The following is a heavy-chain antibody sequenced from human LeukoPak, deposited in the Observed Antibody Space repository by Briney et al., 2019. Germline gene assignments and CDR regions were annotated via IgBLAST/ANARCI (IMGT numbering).Heavy chain of an antibody. CDR1: GGSISSSSYY. CDR3: ARVIGYYYDSSGSKPNAFDI. J-gene: IGHJ3*02. V-gene: IGHV4-39*07. CDR2: IYYSGST. Sequence: SETLSLTCTVSGGSISSSSYYWGWIRQPPGKGLEWIGSIYYSGSTYYNPSLKSRVTISVDTSKNQFSLKLSSVTAADTAVYYCARVIGYYYDSSGSKPNAFDIWGQGTMVTVSS. D-gene: IGHD3-22*01.